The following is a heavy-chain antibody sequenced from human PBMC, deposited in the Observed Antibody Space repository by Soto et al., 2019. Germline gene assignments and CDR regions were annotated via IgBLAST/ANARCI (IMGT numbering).Heavy chain of an antibody. D-gene: IGHD3-9*01. CDR3: ARSQDGGVILTGYYPPGY. V-gene: IGHV1-3*01. J-gene: IGHJ4*02. Sequence: ASVKVSCKASGYTFTSYAMHWVRQAPGQRLEWMGWINAGNGNTKYSQKFQGRVTITRDTYASTAYMELSSLRSEDTAVYYCARSQDGGVILTGYYPPGYWGQGTLVTVSS. CDR1: GYTFTSYA. CDR2: INAGNGNT.